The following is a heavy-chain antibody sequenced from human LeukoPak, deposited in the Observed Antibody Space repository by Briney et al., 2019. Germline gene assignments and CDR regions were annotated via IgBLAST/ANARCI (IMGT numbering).Heavy chain of an antibody. Sequence: ASVKVSCKASGYTFTSYGISWVRQAPGQGLEWMGWISAYNGYTKAAQKFQDRSIMTTDTSTNTAYMELRSLTSDDTAVYFCARRSPTTETTDPFQHWGQGTLVSVS. CDR1: GYTFTSYG. J-gene: IGHJ1*01. CDR3: ARRSPTTETTDPFQH. CDR2: ISAYNGYT. D-gene: IGHD4-11*01. V-gene: IGHV1-18*01.